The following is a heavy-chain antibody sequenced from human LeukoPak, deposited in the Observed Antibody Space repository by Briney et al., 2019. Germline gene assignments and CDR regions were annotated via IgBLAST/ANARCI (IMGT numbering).Heavy chain of an antibody. Sequence: GGSLRLSCAASGFTFSSYSMNWVRQASGKGLEWVSSISSSSSYIYYADSVKGRFTISRDNAKNSLYLQMNSLRAEDTAVYYCARGAARRTVNFDYWGQGTLVTVSS. CDR2: ISSSSSYI. D-gene: IGHD6-6*01. V-gene: IGHV3-21*01. J-gene: IGHJ4*02. CDR1: GFTFSSYS. CDR3: ARGAARRTVNFDY.